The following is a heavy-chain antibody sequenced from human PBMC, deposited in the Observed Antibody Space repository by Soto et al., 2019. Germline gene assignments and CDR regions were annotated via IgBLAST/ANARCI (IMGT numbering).Heavy chain of an antibody. CDR1: GFTFSTHA. D-gene: IGHD2-8*01. Sequence: EVQLLESGGGLVQPGGSLRLSCAAAGFTFSTHAMSWVRQAPGKGLEWVSTIGSTDIYYADSVKGRFTISRDNSKNILFLQMNSLRADDTAVYYCAKDHFKRNGVFDGFDIWGQGTMVTVSS. V-gene: IGHV3-23*01. J-gene: IGHJ3*02. CDR2: IGSTDI. CDR3: AKDHFKRNGVFDGFDI.